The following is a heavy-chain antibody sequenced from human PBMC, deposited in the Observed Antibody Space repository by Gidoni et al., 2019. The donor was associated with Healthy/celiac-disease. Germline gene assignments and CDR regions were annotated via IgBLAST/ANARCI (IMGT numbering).Heavy chain of an antibody. V-gene: IGHV1-46*01. D-gene: IGHD6-19*01. Sequence: QVPLAQSGAEVKKHGASVKVSCTASGYTFTSYYLHWVRQDPGQGLDWMGIINPSGGSTSYAQKFQGRVTMTRNTSTSTVYMELSSLRSEDTAVYYCARGDQIAVAPQDYWGQGTLVTVSS. CDR3: ARGDQIAVAPQDY. CDR1: GYTFTSYY. CDR2: INPSGGST. J-gene: IGHJ4*02.